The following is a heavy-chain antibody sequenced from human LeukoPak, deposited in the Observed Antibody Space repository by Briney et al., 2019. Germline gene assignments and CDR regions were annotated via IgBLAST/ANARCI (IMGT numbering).Heavy chain of an antibody. CDR2: IIPILGIA. J-gene: IGHJ4*02. V-gene: IGHV1-69*02. Sequence: ASVTVSCKASGGTLSSYTISWVRQAPGQGLEWMGRIIPILGIANYAQKFQGRVTITADKSTSTAYMELSSLRSEDTAVYYCARTLPYSSSSFDYFDYWGQGTLVTVSS. D-gene: IGHD6-6*01. CDR3: ARTLPYSSSSFDYFDY. CDR1: GGTLSSYT.